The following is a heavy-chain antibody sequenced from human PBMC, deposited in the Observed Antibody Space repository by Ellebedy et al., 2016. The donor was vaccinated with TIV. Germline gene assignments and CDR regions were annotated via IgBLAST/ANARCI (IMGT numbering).Heavy chain of an antibody. Sequence: MPSETLSLTCTVSGGSISSYYWSWIRQPPGKGLEWIGYIYYSGSTNYNPSLKSRVTISVDTSKNQFSLKLSSVTAADTAVYYCARAFYGMDVWGQGTTVTVSS. CDR2: IYYSGST. CDR3: ARAFYGMDV. V-gene: IGHV4-59*01. J-gene: IGHJ6*02. CDR1: GGSISSYY.